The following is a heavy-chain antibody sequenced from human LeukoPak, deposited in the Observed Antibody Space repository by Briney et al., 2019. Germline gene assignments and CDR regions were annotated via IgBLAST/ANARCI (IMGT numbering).Heavy chain of an antibody. Sequence: ASETLSLTCTVSGGSISTYYWSWIRQPPGKGLHWIGYVYYSGSTNYNPSLKSRVTISADTSKNQFSLKLSSVTAADTAVYYCARGKALTTVTWGQGTLVTVSS. CDR3: ARGKALTTVT. V-gene: IGHV4-59*12. D-gene: IGHD4-11*01. J-gene: IGHJ5*02. CDR1: GGSISTYY. CDR2: VYYSGST.